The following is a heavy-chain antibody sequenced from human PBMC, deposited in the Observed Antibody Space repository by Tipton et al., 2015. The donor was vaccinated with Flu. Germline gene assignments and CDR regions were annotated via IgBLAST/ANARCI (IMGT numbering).Heavy chain of an antibody. V-gene: IGHV4-4*07. Sequence: TLSLTCTVSGGSLSSYFWSWIRQPAGKGLEWIRRIYPSGNTNYNPSLQSRVTMSVDTSRNQFSLSLTSVTAADAAIYYCARSGSYHHYYFDLWGRGTLVSVSS. CDR2: IYPSGNT. CDR3: ARSGSYHHYYFDL. D-gene: IGHD1-26*01. CDR1: GGSLSSYF. J-gene: IGHJ2*01.